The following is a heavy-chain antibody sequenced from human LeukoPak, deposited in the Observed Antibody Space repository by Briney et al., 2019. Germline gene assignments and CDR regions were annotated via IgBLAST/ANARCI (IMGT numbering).Heavy chain of an antibody. Sequence: GGSLRLSCAASGFTFSSYSMNWVRQAPGKGLEWVSSISSSSSYIYYADSVKGRFTISRDNAKNSLYLQMNSLRAEDTAVYYCAREVPGSGSYWFPNWGQGTLVTVSS. J-gene: IGHJ4*02. CDR2: ISSSSSYI. D-gene: IGHD3-10*01. CDR3: AREVPGSGSYWFPN. CDR1: GFTFSSYS. V-gene: IGHV3-21*01.